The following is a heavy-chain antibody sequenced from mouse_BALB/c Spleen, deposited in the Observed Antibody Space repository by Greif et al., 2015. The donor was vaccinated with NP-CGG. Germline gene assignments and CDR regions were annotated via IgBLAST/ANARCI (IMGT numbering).Heavy chain of an antibody. CDR1: GFSLTSYG. CDR2: IWSDGST. CDR3: GRQTYGNYDAMDY. V-gene: IGHV2-6-1*01. D-gene: IGHD2-1*01. Sequence: VMLVESGPGLVAPSQSLSITCTISGFSLTSYGVHWVRQPPGKGLEWLVVIWSDGSTTYNSALKSRLSISKDNSKSQVFLKMNSRQTDDTAMYDCGRQTYGNYDAMDYWGQGTSVTVSS. J-gene: IGHJ4*01.